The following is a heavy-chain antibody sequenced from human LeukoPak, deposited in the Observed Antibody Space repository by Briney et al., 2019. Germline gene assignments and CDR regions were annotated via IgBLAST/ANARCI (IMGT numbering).Heavy chain of an antibody. CDR1: GFTFDDYG. Sequence: GGSLRLSCAASGFTFDDYGMSWARQAPGKGLEGVSGINWDGGSTGYADSVKGRFTISRDNDKNFLYLQMNSLRAEDTALYYCARTASSAGWSDDAFDIWGQGTMVTVSS. D-gene: IGHD6-19*01. J-gene: IGHJ3*02. V-gene: IGHV3-20*04. CDR3: ARTASSAGWSDDAFDI. CDR2: INWDGGST.